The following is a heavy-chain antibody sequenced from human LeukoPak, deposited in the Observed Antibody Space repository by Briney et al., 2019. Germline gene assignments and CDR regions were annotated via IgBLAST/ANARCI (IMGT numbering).Heavy chain of an antibody. CDR1: GDSVSSNSVI. D-gene: IGHD6-13*01. CDR3: ARGYWAYGMDV. V-gene: IGHV6-1*01. CDR2: TYYTSKWIT. J-gene: IGHJ6*02. Sequence: SQTLSLTCDISGDSVSSNSVIWNWIRQSPSRGLEWLGRTYYTSKWITDYAVSVKGRITVNPNTSNNQFSLQLNSVTPEDTAVYYCARGYWAYGMDVWGPGTTVTVSS.